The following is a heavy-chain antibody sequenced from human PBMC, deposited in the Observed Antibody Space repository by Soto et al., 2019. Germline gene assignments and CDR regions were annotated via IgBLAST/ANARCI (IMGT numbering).Heavy chain of an antibody. Sequence: ASVKVSCKASGYTFTTYYMHWVRQAPGQGLEWMGIINPSGGTTTYAQKFQGRVTMTRDTSTSTVYMELSSLRSEDTAVYYCARRYCGGDCLYYYCGMDVWGQGTTVTVSS. D-gene: IGHD2-21*02. CDR3: ARRYCGGDCLYYYCGMDV. J-gene: IGHJ6*02. V-gene: IGHV1-46*01. CDR2: INPSGGTT. CDR1: GYTFTTYY.